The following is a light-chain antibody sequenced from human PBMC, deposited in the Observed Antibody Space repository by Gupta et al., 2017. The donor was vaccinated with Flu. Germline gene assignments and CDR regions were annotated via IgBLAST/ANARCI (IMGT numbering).Light chain of an antibody. CDR2: WAS. J-gene: IGKJ2*01. CDR3: QQYYSTPKT. V-gene: IGKV4-1*01. Sequence: NCKSSQSVLYSSNNKNYLAWYQQKPGQPPKLLIYWASTRESGVPDRFSGSGSGTDFTLTISSLQAEDVAVYYCQQYYSTPKTFGQGTKLEI. CDR1: QSVLYSSNNKNY.